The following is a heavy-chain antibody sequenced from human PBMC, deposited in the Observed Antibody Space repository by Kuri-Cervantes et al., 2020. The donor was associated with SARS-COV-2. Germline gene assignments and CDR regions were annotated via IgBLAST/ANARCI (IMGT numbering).Heavy chain of an antibody. J-gene: IGHJ2*01. V-gene: IGHV3-30-3*01. CDR1: GFTFSSYA. CDR2: ISYDGSNK. Sequence: GESLKISCAASGFTFSSYAMHWVRQAPGKGLEWVAVISYDGSNKYYADSVKGRFTISRDNSKNTLYLQMNSLRAEDTAVYYCARGLFRINRDGYNVYWYFDLWGRGTLVTVSS. D-gene: IGHD5-24*01. CDR3: ARGLFRINRDGYNVYWYFDL.